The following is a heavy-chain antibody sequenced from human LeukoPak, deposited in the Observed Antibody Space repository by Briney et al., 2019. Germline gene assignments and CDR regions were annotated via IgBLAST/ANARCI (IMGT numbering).Heavy chain of an antibody. CDR1: GGSISSFY. CDR3: ARLGHTALRYYFDY. Sequence: PSETLSLTCTVSGGSISSFYWSWIRQSPGKGLEWIGYVYYSGSTNYNPSLKSRVTISVDTSKNQFSLKLSSVTAADTAVYYCARLGHTALRYYFDYWGQGTLVTVSS. CDR2: VYYSGST. V-gene: IGHV4-59*01. D-gene: IGHD5-18*01. J-gene: IGHJ4*02.